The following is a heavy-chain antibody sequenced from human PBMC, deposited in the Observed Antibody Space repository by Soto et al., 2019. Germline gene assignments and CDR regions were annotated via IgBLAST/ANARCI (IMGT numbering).Heavy chain of an antibody. CDR1: GFSLSTSGVG. CDR2: IYWDDDK. CDR3: AHRQAGLTADY. D-gene: IGHD3-16*01. Sequence: QIPVKASGPTLVKPTQTLTLTCTFSGFSLSTSGVGVGWIRQPPGKALEWRALIYWDDDKRYSPALRSRLTITKDTSKNQVVLKMTNMDPVDTATYYCAHRQAGLTADYWGQGMLVTVSS. V-gene: IGHV2-5*02. J-gene: IGHJ4*02.